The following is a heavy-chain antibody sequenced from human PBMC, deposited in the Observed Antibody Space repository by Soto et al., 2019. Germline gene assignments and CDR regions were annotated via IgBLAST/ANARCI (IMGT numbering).Heavy chain of an antibody. CDR1: GDSVSSNSAA. CDR3: ARRPVTYYFDY. CDR2: TSYRSKWYN. D-gene: IGHD4-17*01. V-gene: IGHV6-1*01. J-gene: IGHJ4*02. Sequence: SQTLSLTCDISGDSVSSNSAAWNWIRQSPSRGLEWLGRTSYRSKWYNDYADSVKGRFTISRDNSKNTLSLRMDSLRADDTAVYFCARRPVTYYFDYWGQGTLVTVSS.